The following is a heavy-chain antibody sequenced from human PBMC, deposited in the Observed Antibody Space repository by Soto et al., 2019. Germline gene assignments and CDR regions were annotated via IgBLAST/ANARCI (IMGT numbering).Heavy chain of an antibody. CDR1: GGSISSYY. CDR2: VYYSGST. J-gene: IGHJ6*03. D-gene: IGHD3-3*01. Sequence: SETLSLTCIVSGGSISSYYWSWIRQPPGKGLEWIGYVYYSGSTNYNPSLKSRVTISVDTSRNQFSLKLSSVTAADTAVYYCARGGRLYYDFWSGYPRYYMDVWGKGTTVTVSS. CDR3: ARGGRLYYDFWSGYPRYYMDV. V-gene: IGHV4-59*12.